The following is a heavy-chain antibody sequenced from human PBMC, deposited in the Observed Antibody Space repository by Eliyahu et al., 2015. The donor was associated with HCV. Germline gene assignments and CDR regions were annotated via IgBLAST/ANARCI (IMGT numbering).Heavy chain of an antibody. V-gene: IGHV4-34*01. Sequence: QVQLQQWGAGLLKPSETLSLTCAVYGGSFSGNYWSWVRQPPGKGLEWIGEINHRRSTNHNPSLKSRVTISVDRSKNQFSLKLSSVTAADTAVYYCARLSGYSYYYMDVWGKGTTVTVSS. J-gene: IGHJ6*03. CDR2: INHRRST. CDR1: GGSFSGNY. CDR3: ARLSGYSYYYMDV.